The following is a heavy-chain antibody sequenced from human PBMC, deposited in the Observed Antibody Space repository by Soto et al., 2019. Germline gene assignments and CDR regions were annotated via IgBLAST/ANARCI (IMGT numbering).Heavy chain of an antibody. Sequence: GGSLRLSCAASGFTFSSYSMNWVRQAPGKGLEWVSSISSSSSYIYYADSVKGRFTISRDNAKNSLYLQMNSLRAEDTAVYYCASSGSRRSGLDYWGQGTLVTVSS. J-gene: IGHJ4*02. CDR2: ISSSSSYI. CDR3: ASSGSRRSGLDY. D-gene: IGHD6-19*01. V-gene: IGHV3-21*01. CDR1: GFTFSSYS.